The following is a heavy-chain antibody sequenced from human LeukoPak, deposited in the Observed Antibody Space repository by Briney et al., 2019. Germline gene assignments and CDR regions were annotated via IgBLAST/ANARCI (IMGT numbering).Heavy chain of an antibody. D-gene: IGHD3-9*01. V-gene: IGHV3-23*01. CDR2: ISGSGDST. Sequence: SGGSLRLSCAASGFTFNNFAMSWVRQAPGGGLEWISAISGSGDSTFYADSVKGRFTISRDNSKNTLYVQMNSLRGEDTGVYYCAKDRGSRNEILTGRPRASMDFDYWGQGTLVTVSS. CDR1: GFTFNNFA. J-gene: IGHJ4*02. CDR3: AKDRGSRNEILTGRPRASMDFDY.